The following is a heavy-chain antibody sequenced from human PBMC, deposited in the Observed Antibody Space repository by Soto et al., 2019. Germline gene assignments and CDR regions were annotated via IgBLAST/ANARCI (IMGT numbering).Heavy chain of an antibody. J-gene: IGHJ4*02. CDR3: AKASCDCDSGLYFDY. V-gene: IGHV3-30*18. CDR2: ISYDGSNK. Sequence: GGSRRLACAASGFTFSSYGMHWGRQAPGKGLEGGAVISYDGSNKYYADSVKGRFIISRDNSKNTLYLQMNILRAEDTVVYYCAKASCDCDSGLYFDYWGQVSPVTVSS. D-gene: IGHD1-26*01. CDR1: GFTFSSYG.